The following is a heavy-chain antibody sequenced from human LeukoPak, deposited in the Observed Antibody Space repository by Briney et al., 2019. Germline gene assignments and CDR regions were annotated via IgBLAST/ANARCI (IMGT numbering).Heavy chain of an antibody. CDR1: GYTFTSYG. Sequence: ASVKVSCKASGYTFTSYGISWVRQAPGQGLEWMGIISPSGDYTRYAQKLQGRVSMTLDTSTSTVYMELNGLESEDTAMYYCARDNSGWSVDYWGQGTLVTVTS. V-gene: IGHV1-46*04. CDR3: ARDNSGWSVDY. CDR2: ISPSGDYT. D-gene: IGHD6-19*01. J-gene: IGHJ4*02.